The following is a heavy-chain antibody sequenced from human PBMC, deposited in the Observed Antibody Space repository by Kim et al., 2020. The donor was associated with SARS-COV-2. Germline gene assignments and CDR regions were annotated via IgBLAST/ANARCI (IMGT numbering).Heavy chain of an antibody. CDR2: IRYDGSNK. J-gene: IGHJ4*02. CDR1: GFTFSSYG. D-gene: IGHD4-17*01. V-gene: IGHV3-33*01. CDR3: ARDRYRTTVTAATDY. Sequence: GGSLRLSCAASGFTFSSYGMHWVRQAPGKGLEWVADIRYDGSNKYYADSEKGRFTISRDNSKNTLYLQMNSLRAEDTAVYYCARDRYRTTVTAATDYWGQGALLTVSS.